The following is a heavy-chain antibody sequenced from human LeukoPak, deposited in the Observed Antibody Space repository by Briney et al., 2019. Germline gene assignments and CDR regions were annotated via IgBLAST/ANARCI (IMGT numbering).Heavy chain of an antibody. CDR2: VDGDDGGT. D-gene: IGHD6-13*01. CDR1: GLSISSHA. Sequence: QTGGSLRLSCAVSGLSISSHAMTWVRQAPGKGLEWVSTVDGDDGGTYYADSVKGRFTISRDNSKNTVYLQMNSLRAEDTALYYCAKDGCGSGGYSSSCRVYWGQGSLVTVSS. J-gene: IGHJ4*02. CDR3: AKDGCGSGGYSSSCRVY. V-gene: IGHV3-23*01.